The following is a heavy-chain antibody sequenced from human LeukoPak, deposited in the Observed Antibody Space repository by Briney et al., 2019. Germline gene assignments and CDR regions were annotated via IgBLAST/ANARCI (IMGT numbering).Heavy chain of an antibody. J-gene: IGHJ4*02. D-gene: IGHD1-26*01. V-gene: IGHV3-23*01. CDR2: ISGSGGST. CDR1: GFTFSSYA. CDR3: AKVEWELPGTYDY. Sequence: GGSLRLSCAACGFTFSSYAMSWVRQAPGKGLEWVSAISGSGGSTYYADSVKGRFTISRDNSKNTLYLQMNSLRAEDTAVYYCAKVEWELPGTYDYWGQGTLVTVSS.